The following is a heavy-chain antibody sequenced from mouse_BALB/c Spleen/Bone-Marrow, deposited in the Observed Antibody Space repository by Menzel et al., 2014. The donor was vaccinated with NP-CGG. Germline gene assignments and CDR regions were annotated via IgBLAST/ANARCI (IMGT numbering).Heavy chain of an antibody. CDR1: GYTFTSYW. J-gene: IGHJ4*01. D-gene: IGHD1-1*01. CDR2: IYPGNSDT. Sequence: VHVKQSGTVLARPGASVKMSCKASGYTFTSYWMHWVKQRPGQGLEWIGAIYPGNSDTSYNQKFKGKAKLTAVTSTSTAYMELSSLTNEDSAVHYCTRVITAVLATRAMDYWGQGSSVTVSS. V-gene: IGHV1-5*01. CDR3: TRVITAVLATRAMDY.